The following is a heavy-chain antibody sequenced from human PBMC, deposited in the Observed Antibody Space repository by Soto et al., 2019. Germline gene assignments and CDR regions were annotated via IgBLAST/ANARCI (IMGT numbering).Heavy chain of an antibody. J-gene: IGHJ4*02. V-gene: IGHV4-30-4*01. CDR2: IYYSGST. Sequence: SETLSLTCTVSGGSISSGDYYWSWIRQPPGKGLEWIGYIYYSGSTNYNPSLKSRVTISVDTSKNQFSLKLSSVTAADTAVYFCTRSHYFDYWGQGALVTVSS. CDR1: GGSISSGDYY. CDR3: TRSHYFDY.